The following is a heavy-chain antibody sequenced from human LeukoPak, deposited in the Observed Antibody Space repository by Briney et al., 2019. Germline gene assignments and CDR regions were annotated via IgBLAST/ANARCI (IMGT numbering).Heavy chain of an antibody. D-gene: IGHD3-10*01. V-gene: IGHV1-69*13. Sequence: SVKVSCKASGGTFSSYAISWVQQAPGQGLEWMGGIIPIFGTANYAQKFQGRVTITADESTSTAYMELSSLRSEDTAVYYCARALLVRGQVAPGWFDPWGQGTLVTVSS. J-gene: IGHJ5*02. CDR3: ARALLVRGQVAPGWFDP. CDR2: IIPIFGTA. CDR1: GGTFSSYA.